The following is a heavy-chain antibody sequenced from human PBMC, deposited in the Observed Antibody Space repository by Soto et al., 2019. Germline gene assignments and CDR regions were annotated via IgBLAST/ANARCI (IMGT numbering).Heavy chain of an antibody. CDR3: ARAVRSGSYPYSYYGMDV. CDR2: INSDGSST. J-gene: IGHJ6*02. D-gene: IGHD3-10*01. CDR1: GFTFSNFW. Sequence: SLRLSCAASGFTFSNFWMHWVRQAPGKGLVWVSRINSDGSSTSYADSVKGRFTISRDNAKNTLYLQMNSLRAEDTAVYYCARAVRSGSYPYSYYGMDVWGQGTTVTVSS. V-gene: IGHV3-74*01.